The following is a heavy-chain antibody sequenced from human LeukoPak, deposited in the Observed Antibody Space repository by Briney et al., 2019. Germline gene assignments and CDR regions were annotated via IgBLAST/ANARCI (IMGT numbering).Heavy chain of an antibody. CDR3: TAEDCYDSGGPPFDY. V-gene: IGHV3-15*01. CDR2: IKSYTDGGTT. Sequence: GGSLRLSCAASGFSFSNAWMSWVRQAPGKGLEWVGRIKSYTDGGTTHYAAPVKGRFILSRDDSKNTLYLQMNSLKTEDTAVYYCTAEDCYDSGGPPFDYWGQGTLVSVSS. J-gene: IGHJ4*02. D-gene: IGHD3-22*01. CDR1: GFSFSNAW.